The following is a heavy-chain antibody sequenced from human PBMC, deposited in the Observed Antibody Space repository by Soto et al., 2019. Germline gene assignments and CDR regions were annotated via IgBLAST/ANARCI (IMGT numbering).Heavy chain of an antibody. V-gene: IGHV4-31*03. J-gene: IGHJ4*02. Sequence: QVQLQESGPGLVKPSQTLSLTCSVSGGSISSGGYYWSWVRQHPGKGLEWIGYIYSSGSTYHNPSLESRVSISIDTSKNHSSLKLTSVTAADTAVYFCARGTYTYGYAIDHWGQGTLVTVSS. D-gene: IGHD5-18*01. CDR2: IYSSGST. CDR1: GGSISSGGYY. CDR3: ARGTYTYGYAIDH.